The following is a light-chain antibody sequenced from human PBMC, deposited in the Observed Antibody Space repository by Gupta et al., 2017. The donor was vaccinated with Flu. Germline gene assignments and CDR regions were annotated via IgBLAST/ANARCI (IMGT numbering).Light chain of an antibody. V-gene: IGKV3-20*01. Sequence: GNLSLSPGERATLSCRASQSVSSSYLAWYQQKPGQAPRLLIYGASSRATGIPERFSGSGSGTDFTLTISRLEPEDFAVYYCQQDGSSPWTFGQGTKVEIK. CDR1: QSVSSSY. CDR3: QQDGSSPWT. CDR2: GAS. J-gene: IGKJ1*01.